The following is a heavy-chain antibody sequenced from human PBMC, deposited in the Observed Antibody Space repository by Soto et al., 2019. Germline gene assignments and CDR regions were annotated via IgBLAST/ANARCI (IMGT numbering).Heavy chain of an antibody. Sequence: PGGSLRLSCDASGFSFTSFGMNWVRRAPGKGQDWVSGISGSGDSSYYADSVKGRFTISRDNSKNTLYLQMHSLRAEDTAVYYCAKGKCSGGACYSVPSHFDYWGRGTLVTVSS. CDR3: AKGKCSGGACYSVPSHFDY. J-gene: IGHJ4*02. V-gene: IGHV3-23*01. D-gene: IGHD2-15*01. CDR1: GFSFTSFG. CDR2: ISGSGDSS.